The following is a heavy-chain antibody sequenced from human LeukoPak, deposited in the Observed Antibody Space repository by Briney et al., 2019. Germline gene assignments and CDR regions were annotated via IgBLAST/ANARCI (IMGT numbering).Heavy chain of an antibody. V-gene: IGHV3-48*02. CDR1: GFTFSSYS. CDR3: ARETSDSSGYFPDY. Sequence: GGSLRLSCAASGFTFSSYSMNWVRQAPGKGLEWVSYISSSSSTIYYADSVKGRFTISRDNAKNSLYLQMNSLRDEDTAVYFCARETSDSSGYFPDYWGQGTLVTVSS. CDR2: ISSSSSTI. D-gene: IGHD3-22*01. J-gene: IGHJ4*02.